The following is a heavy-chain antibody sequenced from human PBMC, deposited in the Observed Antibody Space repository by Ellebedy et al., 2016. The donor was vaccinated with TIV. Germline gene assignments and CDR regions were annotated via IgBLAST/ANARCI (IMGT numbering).Heavy chain of an antibody. V-gene: IGHV1-2*02. CDR2: INPNSGDT. Sequence: AASVKVSCKASGYTFTGYYMHWVRQAPGQGLEWMGWINPNSGDTNYAQKFQGRVTMTRDTSISTAYMELSRLRSDDTAVYYCARTRGYSGYDSYGMDVWGQGTTVTVSS. D-gene: IGHD5-12*01. CDR1: GYTFTGYY. CDR3: ARTRGYSGYDSYGMDV. J-gene: IGHJ6*02.